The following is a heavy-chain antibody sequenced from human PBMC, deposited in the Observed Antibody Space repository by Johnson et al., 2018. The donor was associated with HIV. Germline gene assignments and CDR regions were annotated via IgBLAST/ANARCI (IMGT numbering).Heavy chain of an antibody. D-gene: IGHD4-23*01. Sequence: QMQLVESGGGVVQPGRSLRLSCAASGFTFSSYAMHWVRQAPGKGLEWVAVISYDGSNKYYADSVKGRFTISRDNSKNTLYLQMNSLRAEDTAVYYCARDGGETVVGSGAFDIWGQGTMVTVSS. CDR2: ISYDGSNK. CDR3: ARDGGETVVGSGAFDI. CDR1: GFTFSSYA. J-gene: IGHJ3*02. V-gene: IGHV3-30*04.